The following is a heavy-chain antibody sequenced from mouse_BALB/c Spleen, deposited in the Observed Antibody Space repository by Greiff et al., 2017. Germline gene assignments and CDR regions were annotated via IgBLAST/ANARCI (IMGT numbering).Heavy chain of an antibody. CDR2: ISSGGSYT. D-gene: IGHD2-4*01. V-gene: IGHV5-6-4*01. J-gene: IGHJ4*01. CDR3: TRVPPYDYDYAMDY. CDR1: GFTFSSYT. Sequence: EVMLVESGGGLVKPGGSLKLSCAASGFTFSSYTMSWVRQTPEKRLEWVATISSGGSYTYYPDSVKGRFTISRDNAKNTLYLQMSSLKSEDTAMYYCTRVPPYDYDYAMDYWGQGTSVTVSS.